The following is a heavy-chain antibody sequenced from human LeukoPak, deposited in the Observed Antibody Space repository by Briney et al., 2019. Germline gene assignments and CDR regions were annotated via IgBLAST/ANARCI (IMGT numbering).Heavy chain of an antibody. J-gene: IGHJ4*02. D-gene: IGHD2/OR15-2a*01. V-gene: IGHV4-59*08. CDR2: IYYSGST. CDR1: GGSISSYY. Sequence: SETLTLTCTVSGGSISSYYWSWIRQPPGKGLEWIGYIYYSGSTNYNPSLKSRVTISLDTSKNQFSLKLSSVTAADTAVYYCAGHHPRNTVDFWGQGTLVTVSS. CDR3: AGHHPRNTVDF.